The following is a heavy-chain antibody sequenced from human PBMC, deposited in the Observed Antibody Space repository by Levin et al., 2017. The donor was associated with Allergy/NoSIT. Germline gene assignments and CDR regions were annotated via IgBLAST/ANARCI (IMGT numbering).Heavy chain of an antibody. J-gene: IGHJ3*02. D-gene: IGHD3-22*01. CDR3: ARDPRPYYYDSSDLHI. CDR1: GFIVSSNY. Sequence: GGSLRLSCAASGFIVSSNYMSWVRQAPGKGLEWVSVIYSGGSTYYADSVKGRFTISRDNSKNTLYLQMNSLRAEDTAVYYCARDPRPYYYDSSDLHIWGQGTMVTVSS. CDR2: IYSGGST. V-gene: IGHV3-53*01.